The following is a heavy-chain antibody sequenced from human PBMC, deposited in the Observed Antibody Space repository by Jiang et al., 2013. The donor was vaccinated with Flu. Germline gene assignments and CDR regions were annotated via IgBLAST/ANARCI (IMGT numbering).Heavy chain of an antibody. CDR2: IVPTFGTT. CDR3: ATPAGTTGYY. CDR1: GNTFNSYI. Sequence: SGAEVKKPGSSVKVSCKASGNTFNSYIFTWVRQVPGQGLEWMGRIVPTFGTTDYAQKFQGRVSITVDISSTTATTTSYMDLSSLTSEDTAVYYCATPAGTTGYY. D-gene: IGHD6-19*01. V-gene: IGHV1-69*06. J-gene: IGHJ6*01.